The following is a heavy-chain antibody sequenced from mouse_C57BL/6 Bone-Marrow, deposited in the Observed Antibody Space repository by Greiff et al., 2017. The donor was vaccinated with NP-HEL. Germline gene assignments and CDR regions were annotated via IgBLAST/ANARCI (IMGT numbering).Heavy chain of an antibody. CDR3: ARYSNYRRGYAMDY. J-gene: IGHJ4*01. CDR1: GYSITSGYY. D-gene: IGHD2-5*01. Sequence: EVKLQESGPGLVKPSQSLSLTCSVTGYSITSGYYWNWIRQFPGNKLEWMGYISYDGSNNYNPSLKNRISITRDTSKNQFFLKLNSVTTEDTATYYCARYSNYRRGYAMDYWGQGTSVTVSS. CDR2: ISYDGSN. V-gene: IGHV3-6*01.